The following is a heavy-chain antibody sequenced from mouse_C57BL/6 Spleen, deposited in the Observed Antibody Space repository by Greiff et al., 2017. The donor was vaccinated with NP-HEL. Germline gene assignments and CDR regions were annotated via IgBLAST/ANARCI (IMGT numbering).Heavy chain of an antibody. D-gene: IGHD1-1*01. Sequence: VQLQQSGPELVKPGASVKISCKASGYTFTDYYMNWVKQSHGKSLEWIGDINPNNGGTSYNQKFKGKATLTVDKSSSTAYMELRSLTSEDSAVYYCASYYGTHFDYWGQGTTLTVSS. V-gene: IGHV1-26*01. CDR1: GYTFTDYY. CDR2: INPNNGGT. J-gene: IGHJ2*01. CDR3: ASYYGTHFDY.